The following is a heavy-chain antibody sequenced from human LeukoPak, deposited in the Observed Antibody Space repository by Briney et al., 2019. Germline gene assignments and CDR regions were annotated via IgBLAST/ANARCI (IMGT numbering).Heavy chain of an antibody. V-gene: IGHV1-69*05. J-gene: IGHJ4*02. CDR3: AAGYTSVFDY. CDR2: VIPIFGTA. CDR1: GGTFSSYA. Sequence: SVKVSCKASGGTFSSYAISWVRQAPGQGLEWMGGVIPIFGTANYAQKFQGRVTITTDESTSTAYMELSSLRSEDTAVYYCAAGYTSVFDYWGQGTLVTVSS. D-gene: IGHD5-18*01.